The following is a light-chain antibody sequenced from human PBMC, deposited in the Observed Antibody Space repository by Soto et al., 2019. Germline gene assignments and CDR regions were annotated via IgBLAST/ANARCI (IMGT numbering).Light chain of an antibody. CDR3: CSYTVATTRDGRV. J-gene: IGLJ3*02. CDR1: SSDVGGHNY. Sequence: QSVLTQPASVSGSPGQSIAISCTGTSSDVGGHNYVSWYQQRPGRAPELIIYDVTNRPSGVSNRFSGSKSGNTASLTISGLQAEDEADYYCCSYTVATTRDGRVFGGGTKL. V-gene: IGLV2-14*01. CDR2: DVT.